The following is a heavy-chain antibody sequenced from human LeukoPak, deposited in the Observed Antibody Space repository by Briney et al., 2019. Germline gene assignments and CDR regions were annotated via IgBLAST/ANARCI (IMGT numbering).Heavy chain of an antibody. V-gene: IGHV4-34*01. CDR3: ARATVTTERGFDY. D-gene: IGHD4-17*01. Sequence: SETLSLTCAVYGGSLSGYYWSWIRQPPGKGLEWIGEINHSGSTNYNPSLKSRVTISVDTSKNQFSLKLSSVTAADTAVYYCARATVTTERGFDYWGQGTLVTVSS. J-gene: IGHJ4*02. CDR2: INHSGST. CDR1: GGSLSGYY.